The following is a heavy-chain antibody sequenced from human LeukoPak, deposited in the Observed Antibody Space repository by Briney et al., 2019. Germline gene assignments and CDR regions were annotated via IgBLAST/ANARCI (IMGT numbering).Heavy chain of an antibody. CDR2: ISDDGGIT. V-gene: IGHV3-23*01. D-gene: IGHD6-13*01. Sequence: GGSLRLSCAGSGFTFTSNAMNWVRQAPGQGLEWVSCISDDGGITYYADSVKGRFTISRDNSKNTMYLQMNSLSAEDTAVYYCAKDLYSGSPQTFGYLGQGTLVTVSS. CDR3: AKDLYSGSPQTFGY. CDR1: GFTFTSNA. J-gene: IGHJ4*02.